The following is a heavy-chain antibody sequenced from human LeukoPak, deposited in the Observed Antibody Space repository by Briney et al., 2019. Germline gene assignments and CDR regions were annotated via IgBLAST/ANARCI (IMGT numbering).Heavy chain of an antibody. D-gene: IGHD2-2*02. CDR2: IYYSGST. CDR1: GGSISSSSYY. J-gene: IGHJ5*02. CDR3: AELAGYCSSTSCYTGDNWFDP. V-gene: IGHV4-39*07. Sequence: SETLSLTCTVSGGSISSSSYYWGWIRQPPGKGLEWIGSIYYSGSTYYNPSLKSRVTISVDTSKNQFSLKLSSVTAADTAVYYCAELAGYCSSTSCYTGDNWFDPWGQGTLVTVSS.